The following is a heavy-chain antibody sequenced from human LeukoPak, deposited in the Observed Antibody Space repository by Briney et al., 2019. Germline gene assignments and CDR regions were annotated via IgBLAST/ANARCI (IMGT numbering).Heavy chain of an antibody. J-gene: IGHJ2*01. CDR1: GYSISSGYY. V-gene: IGHV4-38-2*02. D-gene: IGHD3-22*01. Sequence: SETLSLTCTVSGYSISSGYYWGWIRQPPGKGLEWIGSIYHSGSTYYNPSLKSRVTISVDTSKNQFSLKLSSVTAADTAVYYCARDGADYYDSSGYYYRTYWYFDLWGRGTLVTVSS. CDR2: IYHSGST. CDR3: ARDGADYYDSSGYYYRTYWYFDL.